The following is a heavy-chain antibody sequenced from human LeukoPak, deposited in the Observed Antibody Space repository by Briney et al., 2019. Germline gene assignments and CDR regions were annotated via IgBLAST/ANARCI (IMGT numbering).Heavy chain of an antibody. CDR1: GFTFSSYV. D-gene: IGHD1-26*01. J-gene: IGHJ4*02. CDR3: AKLTLVGSYNFDY. Sequence: GGSLRLSCAASGFTFSSYVMSWVRQAPGKGLEWVSAISGSGGSTYYADSVKGRFTISRDNSKNTLYLQMNSLRAEDTAVYYCAKLTLVGSYNFDYWGQGTLVTVSS. CDR2: ISGSGGST. V-gene: IGHV3-23*01.